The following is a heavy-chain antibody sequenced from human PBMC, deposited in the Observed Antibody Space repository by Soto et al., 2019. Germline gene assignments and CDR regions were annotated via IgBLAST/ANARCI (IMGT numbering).Heavy chain of an antibody. V-gene: IGHV3-11*01. D-gene: IGHD3-10*01. J-gene: IGHJ4*02. Sequence: PGGSLRLSCAASGFTFSDYYMSWIRQAPGKGLEWVSYISSSGSTIYYADSVKGRFTISRDNAKNSLYLQMNSLRAEDTAVHYCARKLSSGSPLFDYWGQGTLVTVSS. CDR3: ARKLSSGSPLFDY. CDR2: ISSSGSTI. CDR1: GFTFSDYY.